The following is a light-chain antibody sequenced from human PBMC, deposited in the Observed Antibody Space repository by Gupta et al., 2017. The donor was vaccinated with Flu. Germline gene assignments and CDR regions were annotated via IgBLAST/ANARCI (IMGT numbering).Light chain of an antibody. V-gene: IGLV3-21*02. CDR1: NIGGNS. CDR3: QVCDRGSDTCWM. CDR2: DDS. J-gene: IGLJ3*02. Sequence: SYVLTQPPSVSVAPGQTARITCGENNIGGNSVHWYQQKPGQAPVLVVFDDSDRPSGIPERFSGSNSGHTATVTINRVEAGEEADYYCQVCDRGSDTCWMFGGGTKLTVL.